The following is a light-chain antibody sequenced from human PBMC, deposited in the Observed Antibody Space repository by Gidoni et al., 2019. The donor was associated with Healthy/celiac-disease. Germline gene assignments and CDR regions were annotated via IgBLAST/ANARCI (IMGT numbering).Light chain of an antibody. V-gene: IGKV4-1*01. Sequence: VMTQSPDSLAVSLGERATINCKSSQSVLYSSNNKNYLAWYQQKPGQPPKLLIYWASTRESGVPDRFSGSGSGTDFTLTISSLQAEDVAVYYCQQYYSTRFTFGPXTKVDIK. CDR2: WAS. CDR1: QSVLYSSNNKNY. J-gene: IGKJ3*01. CDR3: QQYYSTRFT.